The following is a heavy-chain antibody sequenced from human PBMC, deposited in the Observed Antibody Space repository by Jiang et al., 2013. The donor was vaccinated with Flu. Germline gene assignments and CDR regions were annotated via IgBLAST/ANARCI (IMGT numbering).Heavy chain of an antibody. CDR1: GGTFSSYA. CDR2: IIPIFGTA. D-gene: IGHD1-26*01. CDR3: ARPAQGGSYYAPYYYYGMDV. J-gene: IGHJ6*02. V-gene: IGHV1-69*06. Sequence: SSVKVSCKASGGTFSSYAINWVRQAPGQGLEWMGGIIPIFGTANYAQKFQGRVTITADKSTSTAYMELSSLRSEDTAVYYCARPAQGGSYYAPYYYYGMDVWGQGTTVTVSS.